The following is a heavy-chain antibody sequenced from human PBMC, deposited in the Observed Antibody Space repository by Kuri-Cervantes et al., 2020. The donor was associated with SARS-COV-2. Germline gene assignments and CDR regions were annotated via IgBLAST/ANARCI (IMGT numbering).Heavy chain of an antibody. CDR3: ARDGSEYYYGSSGYYYEDAFDI. CDR1: GYTLTELS. CDR2: FDPEDGET. V-gene: IGHV1-24*01. D-gene: IGHD3-22*01. Sequence: ASVKVSCKVSGYTLTELSMHWVRQAPGKGLEWMGGFDPEDGETIYAQKFQGRVTITRDTSASTAYMELSSLRSEDTAVYYCARDGSEYYYGSSGYYYEDAFDIWGQGTMVTVSS. J-gene: IGHJ3*02.